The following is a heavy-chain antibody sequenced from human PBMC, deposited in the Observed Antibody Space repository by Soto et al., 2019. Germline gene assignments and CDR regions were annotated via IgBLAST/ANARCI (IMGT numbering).Heavy chain of an antibody. V-gene: IGHV1-69*13. CDR3: ASLRPNYDFWSGYSSYFDY. J-gene: IGHJ4*02. CDR1: GVTFSSYA. Sequence: GASVKVSCKASGVTFSSYAISWVRQAPGQGLEWMGGIIPIFGTANYAQKFQGRVTITADESTSTAYMELSSLRSEDTAVYYCASLRPNYDFWSGYSSYFDYWGQGTLVTVSS. D-gene: IGHD3-3*01. CDR2: IIPIFGTA.